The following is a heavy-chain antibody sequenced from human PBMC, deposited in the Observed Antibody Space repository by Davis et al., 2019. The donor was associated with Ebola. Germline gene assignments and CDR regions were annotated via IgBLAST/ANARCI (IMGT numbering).Heavy chain of an antibody. V-gene: IGHV1-69*13. CDR1: GGTFSSYA. D-gene: IGHD3-9*01. CDR2: IIPIFGTA. J-gene: IGHJ5*02. Sequence: SVKVSCKASGGTFSSYAISRVRQAPGQGHEWMGGIIPIFGTANYAQKLQGRVTITADESTSTAYMELSSLRSEDTAVYYFARATYYDILTGYGSRGWFDPWGQGTLVTVSS. CDR3: ARATYYDILTGYGSRGWFDP.